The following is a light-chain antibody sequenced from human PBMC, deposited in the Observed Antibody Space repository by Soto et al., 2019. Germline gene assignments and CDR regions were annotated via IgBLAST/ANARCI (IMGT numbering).Light chain of an antibody. J-gene: IGLJ1*01. CDR2: EVS. Sequence: QSFVTHPPSSSGSPGQSVTISCTGTSSDVGGYNYVSWYQQHPGKAPKLIISEVSKRPSGVPDRFSGSKSGNTASLTVSGLQAEDEADYYCTSHAGSNNYVFGTGTKVTVL. CDR3: TSHAGSNNYV. CDR1: SSDVGGYNY. V-gene: IGLV2-8*01.